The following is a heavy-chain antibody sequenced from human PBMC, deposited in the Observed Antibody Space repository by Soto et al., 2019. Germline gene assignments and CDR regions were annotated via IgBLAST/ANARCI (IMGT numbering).Heavy chain of an antibody. D-gene: IGHD6-6*01. CDR3: ARSMYSTSAQLYYGMDV. CDR1: GYSIRSGYF. CDR2: MYHSGIT. V-gene: IGHV4-38-2*01. Sequence: SETLSLTCAVSGYSIRSGYFWGWIRQPPGKGLEWIGSMYHSGITYYNLSLKSRVTISVDTSKNQLSLKMSSATAADTAVYYCARSMYSTSAQLYYGMDVWGQGTKVTVSS. J-gene: IGHJ6*02.